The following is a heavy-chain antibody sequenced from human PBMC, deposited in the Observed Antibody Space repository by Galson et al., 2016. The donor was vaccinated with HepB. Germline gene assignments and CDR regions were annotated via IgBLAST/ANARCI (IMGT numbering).Heavy chain of an antibody. CDR2: ISASGEAI. V-gene: IGHV3-11*01. Sequence: SLRLSCATSGFTFSDYYMNWIRQAPGKGLEWVAYISASGEAIYYAESVKGRFTISRDNAKNSLYLQVNSLTDEDTALYHCAREDRHSSSLYGFDYWGQGTLVTVSS. J-gene: IGHJ4*02. CDR3: AREDRHSSSLYGFDY. CDR1: GFTFSDYY. D-gene: IGHD6-19*01.